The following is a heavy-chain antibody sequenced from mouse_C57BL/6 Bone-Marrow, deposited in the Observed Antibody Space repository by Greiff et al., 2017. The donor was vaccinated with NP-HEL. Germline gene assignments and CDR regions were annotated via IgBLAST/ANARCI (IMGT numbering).Heavy chain of an antibody. CDR3: AREDDGGFAY. CDR1: GYTFTSYW. V-gene: IGHV1-69*01. Sequence: VQLQQSGAELVMPGASVKLSCKASGYTFTSYWMHWVKQRPGQGLEWIGEIDPSDSYTNYNQKFKGKSTLTVDKSSSTAYMQLSSLTSEDSAVYDCAREDDGGFAYWGQGTLVTVSA. CDR2: IDPSDSYT. J-gene: IGHJ3*01. D-gene: IGHD2-3*01.